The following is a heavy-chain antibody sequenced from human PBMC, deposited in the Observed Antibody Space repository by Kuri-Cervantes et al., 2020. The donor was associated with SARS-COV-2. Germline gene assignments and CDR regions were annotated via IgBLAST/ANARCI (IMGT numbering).Heavy chain of an antibody. CDR1: GYSISSGYY. D-gene: IGHD6-6*01. J-gene: IGHJ4*02. Sequence: ESLKISCAVSGYSISSGYYWGWTRQPPGKGLEWIGSIYHSGSTHYNPSLKSRVTISVDTSKNQFSLKLSSVTAADTAVYYCARQGGYSSSSLDYWGQGTLVTVSS. V-gene: IGHV4-38-2*01. CDR2: IYHSGST. CDR3: ARQGGYSSSSLDY.